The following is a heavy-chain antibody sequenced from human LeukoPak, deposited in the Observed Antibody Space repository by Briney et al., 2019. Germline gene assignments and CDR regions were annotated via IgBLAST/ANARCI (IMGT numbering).Heavy chain of an antibody. CDR2: IIPIFGTA. CDR1: GYTFTSYD. D-gene: IGHD6-19*01. CDR3: AISIAVAWYVNWFDP. V-gene: IGHV1-69*05. Sequence: GASVKVSCKASGYTFTSYDINWVRQAPGQGLEWMGRIIPIFGTANYAQKFQGRVTITTDESTSTAYMELSSLRSEDTAVYYCAISIAVAWYVNWFDPWGQGTLVTVSS. J-gene: IGHJ5*02.